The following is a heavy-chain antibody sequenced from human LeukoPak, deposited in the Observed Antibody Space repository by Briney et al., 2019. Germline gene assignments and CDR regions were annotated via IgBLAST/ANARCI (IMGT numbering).Heavy chain of an antibody. Sequence: PSETLSLTCAVYGGSFSGYYWSSIRQPPGKGLEWIGEINHSGSTNYNPSLKSRVTISVDTSKNQFSLKLSSVTAADTAVYYCAGYYYDSSGYYTFDYWGQGTLVTVSS. V-gene: IGHV4-34*01. J-gene: IGHJ4*02. CDR1: GGSFSGYY. CDR2: INHSGST. D-gene: IGHD3-22*01. CDR3: AGYYYDSSGYYTFDY.